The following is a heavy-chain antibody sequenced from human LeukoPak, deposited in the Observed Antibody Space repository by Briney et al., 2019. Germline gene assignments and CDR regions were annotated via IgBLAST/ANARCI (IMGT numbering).Heavy chain of an antibody. D-gene: IGHD1-26*01. Sequence: GGSLRLSCAASGFTFSSHAMSWVRQAPGKGLVWVSSMSTSGVSTNYADSVKGRFTISRDNSKSMVYLQMNSLRAEDTAVYYCAKNTSGTYLDYWGQGILVTVSS. J-gene: IGHJ4*02. CDR1: GFTFSSHA. V-gene: IGHV3-23*01. CDR3: AKNTSGTYLDY. CDR2: MSTSGVST.